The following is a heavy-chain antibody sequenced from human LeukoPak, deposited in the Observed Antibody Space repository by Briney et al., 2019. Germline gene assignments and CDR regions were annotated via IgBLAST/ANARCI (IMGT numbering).Heavy chain of an antibody. V-gene: IGHV1-2*02. J-gene: IGHJ4*02. CDR1: GYTFTGYY. CDR3: ARGSVPIVATGVDY. CDR2: INPNSGGT. Sequence: GASVKVSCKASGYTFTGYYMHWVRQAPGQGLEWMGWINPNSGGTNYAQKFQGRVTMTRDTSISTAYMELSRLRSDDTAVYYCARGSVPIVATGVDYWGQGTLVTVSS. D-gene: IGHD6-13*01.